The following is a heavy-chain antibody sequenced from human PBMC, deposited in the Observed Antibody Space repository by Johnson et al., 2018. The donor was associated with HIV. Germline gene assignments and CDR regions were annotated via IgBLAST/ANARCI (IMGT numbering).Heavy chain of an antibody. CDR1: GFTFSSYA. Sequence: VQLVESGGGLVQPGGSLRLSCAASGFTFSSYAMHWVRQAPGKGLEWVAVISYDGTNEYYADSVKGRLTISRDNSKNTVYLQMNSLRAEDTAVYFCARIRVAVITEVGAFDIWGQGTMVTVSS. CDR2: ISYDGTNE. J-gene: IGHJ3*02. CDR3: ARIRVAVITEVGAFDI. V-gene: IGHV3-30*04. D-gene: IGHD3-22*01.